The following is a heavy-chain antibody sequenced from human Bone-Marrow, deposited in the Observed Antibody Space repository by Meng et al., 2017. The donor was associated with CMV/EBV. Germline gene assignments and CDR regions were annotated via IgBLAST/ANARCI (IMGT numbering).Heavy chain of an antibody. J-gene: IGHJ5*02. CDR1: YSFNNDW. CDR2: IYPGDSET. Sequence: YSFNNDWVAWVRQMPGKGLEWMGIIYPGDSETRYSPSFQGQVTMSADKPINTAYLQWSSLKASDTAIYYCARPQGYCSTTSCRGWFDPWGQGTLVTVSS. D-gene: IGHD2-2*01. CDR3: ARPQGYCSTTSCRGWFDP. V-gene: IGHV5-51*04.